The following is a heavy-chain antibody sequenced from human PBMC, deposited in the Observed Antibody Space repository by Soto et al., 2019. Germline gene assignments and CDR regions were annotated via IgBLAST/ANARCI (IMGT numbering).Heavy chain of an antibody. V-gene: IGHV1-18*01. J-gene: IGHJ4*02. D-gene: IGHD6-19*01. CDR2: ISASNGNT. CDR3: ARDLAVALIDY. CDR1: GYTFTSYG. Sequence: QVQLVQSGAEVKKPGASVKVSCKASGYTFTSYGISWLRQAPGQGLEWMGWISASNGNTKYAQKLQGRVTMPTDTSTSTVYPELTTLRSDDTAVSYWARDLAVALIDYWGQGTLVTVS.